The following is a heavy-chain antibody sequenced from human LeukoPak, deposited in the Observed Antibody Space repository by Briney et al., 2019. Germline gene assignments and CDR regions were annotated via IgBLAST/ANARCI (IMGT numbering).Heavy chain of an antibody. J-gene: IGHJ6*03. CDR3: ARGSAYCGGDCYIYYMDV. Sequence: SETLSLTCTVSGGSISSYYWSWIRQPAGKGLEWIGRSYTSGTTNYNPSLKSRVTMSVDTSKNQFSLKLSSVTAADTAVYDCARGSAYCGGDCYIYYMDVWGKGTTVTVSS. CDR2: SYTSGTT. V-gene: IGHV4-4*07. D-gene: IGHD2-21*02. CDR1: GGSISSYY.